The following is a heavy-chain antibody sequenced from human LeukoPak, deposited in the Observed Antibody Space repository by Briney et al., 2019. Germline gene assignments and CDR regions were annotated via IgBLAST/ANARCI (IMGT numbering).Heavy chain of an antibody. CDR3: AKFYDISTGYFDC. CDR2: ISGGGGST. J-gene: IGHJ4*02. D-gene: IGHD3-9*01. Sequence: QPGGSLRLSCAASGLTFSSFAMSWVRQAPGKGLEWVSAISGGGGSTYYADSVKGRFTISRDNSKNTLYLQMNSLRAEDTAVYYCAKFYDISTGYFDCWGQGTLVTVSS. V-gene: IGHV3-23*01. CDR1: GLTFSSFA.